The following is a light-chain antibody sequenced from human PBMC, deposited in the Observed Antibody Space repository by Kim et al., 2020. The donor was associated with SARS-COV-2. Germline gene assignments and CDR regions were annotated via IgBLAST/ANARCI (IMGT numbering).Light chain of an antibody. CDR2: GAS. Sequence: EIVLTQSPGTLSLSPGERATLSCRASQSVSSSYLAWYKQKPGQAPRLLIYGASSRATGIPDRFSGSGSGTDFTLTISRLEPEDFAVYYCQQYGSSPWWTFGQGTKVDIK. CDR1: QSVSSSY. CDR3: QQYGSSPWWT. J-gene: IGKJ1*01. V-gene: IGKV3-20*01.